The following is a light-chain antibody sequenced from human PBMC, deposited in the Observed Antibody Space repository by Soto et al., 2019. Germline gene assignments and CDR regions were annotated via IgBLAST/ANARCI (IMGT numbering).Light chain of an antibody. CDR1: SSDVGSYNF. CDR3: CSYAGSYTLGV. CDR2: DVS. J-gene: IGLJ1*01. V-gene: IGLV2-11*01. Sequence: QSALTQPRSVSGSPGQSVTISCTGTSSDVGSYNFVSWYQQHPGKAPKVIIHDVSGRPSGVPDRFSGSKSGNTASLTISGLQAEDEADYYCCSYAGSYTLGVFGTGTKLTVL.